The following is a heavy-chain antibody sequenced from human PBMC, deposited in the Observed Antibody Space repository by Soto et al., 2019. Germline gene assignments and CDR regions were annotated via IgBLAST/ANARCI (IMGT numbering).Heavy chain of an antibody. Sequence: QVQLQESAPGLVKPSETLSLTCTVSGGSMTSHYWGWIRQPPGKGLYWIGYIFYSGSTNYNPSLKSRVTISVDTSKKQFSLKLTSVTAADTAMYYCARVESGTFDYWGQGTLVTVSS. CDR1: GGSMTSHY. CDR2: IFYSGST. D-gene: IGHD6-13*01. J-gene: IGHJ4*02. CDR3: ARVESGTFDY. V-gene: IGHV4-59*11.